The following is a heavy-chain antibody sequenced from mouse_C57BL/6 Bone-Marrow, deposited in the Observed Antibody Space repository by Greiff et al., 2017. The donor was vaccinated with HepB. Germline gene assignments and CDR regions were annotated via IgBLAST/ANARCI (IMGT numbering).Heavy chain of an antibody. J-gene: IGHJ2*01. CDR3: ASY. V-gene: IGHV2-2*01. CDR2: IWSGGST. Sequence: QVQLQQSGPGLVQPSQSLSITCTVSGFSLTSYGVHWVRQSPGKGLEWLGVIWSGGSTDYNAAFISRLSISKDNSKSQVFFKMNSLQADDTAIYYCASYWGKGTTLTVSS. CDR1: GFSLTSYG.